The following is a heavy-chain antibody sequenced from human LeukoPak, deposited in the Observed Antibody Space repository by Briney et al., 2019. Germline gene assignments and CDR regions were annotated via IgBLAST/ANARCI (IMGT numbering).Heavy chain of an antibody. V-gene: IGHV4-39*01. CDR1: GGSISSSNYY. D-gene: IGHD3-22*01. CDR3: ARHSRWLSPYY. Sequence: SETLSVTCTVSGGSISSSNYYWGWIRQPPGKGLEWIASIYYSGSTYYNPSLKSRVTISVDTSKNQFSLKVSSVTAADTAVYYCARHSRWLSPYYWGQGTLVTVSS. J-gene: IGHJ4*02. CDR2: IYYSGST.